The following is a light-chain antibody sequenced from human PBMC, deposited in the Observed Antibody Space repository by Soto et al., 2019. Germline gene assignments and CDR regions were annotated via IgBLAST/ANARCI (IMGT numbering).Light chain of an antibody. Sequence: EIVITQSPDTLSVSQGERSIVTCRAGQGVTTNFAWYQQKSGQSPRLLIYDVSIRATGVPARFSATGSETDFTLTISGLQSGDSAVYFCQQYNNWPFSFGQGTRLET. CDR2: DVS. CDR3: QQYNNWPFS. J-gene: IGKJ5*01. CDR1: QGVTTN. V-gene: IGKV3-15*01.